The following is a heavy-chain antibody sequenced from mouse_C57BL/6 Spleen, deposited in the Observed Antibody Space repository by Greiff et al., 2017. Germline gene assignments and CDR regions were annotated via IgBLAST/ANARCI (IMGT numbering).Heavy chain of an antibody. Sequence: VQLQQSGAELVKPGASVKLSCTASGFNIKDYYMHWVKQRTEQGLEWIGRIDPEDGETKYAPKFQGKATITADTSSNTAYLHLSSLTSEDTAVYYGARCWEYDEDYYAMDYWGQGTSVTVAS. V-gene: IGHV14-2*01. CDR1: GFNIKDYY. CDR2: IDPEDGET. D-gene: IGHD2-14*01. J-gene: IGHJ4*01. CDR3: ARCWEYDEDYYAMDY.